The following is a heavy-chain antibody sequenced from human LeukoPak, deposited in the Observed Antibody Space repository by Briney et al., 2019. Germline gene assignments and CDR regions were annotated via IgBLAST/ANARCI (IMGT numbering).Heavy chain of an antibody. CDR3: ARDLGYSYGQGFDP. J-gene: IGHJ5*02. Sequence: PSETLSLTCTVSGGSISSYYWSWIRQPPGKGLEWIGYIYYSGSTNYNPSLKSRVTISVDTSKNQFSLKLSSVTAADTAVYYCARDLGYSYGQGFDPWGQGTLVTVSS. CDR2: IYYSGST. CDR1: GGSISSYY. D-gene: IGHD5-18*01. V-gene: IGHV4-59*01.